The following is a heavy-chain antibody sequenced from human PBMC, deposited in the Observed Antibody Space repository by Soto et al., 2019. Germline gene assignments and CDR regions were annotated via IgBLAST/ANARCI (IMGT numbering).Heavy chain of an antibody. V-gene: IGHV3-33*01. CDR1: GFTFSSYG. D-gene: IGHD3-3*01. CDR2: IWYDGSNK. Sequence: GGSLRLSCAASGFTFSSYGMHWVRQAPGKGLEWVAVIWYDGSNKYYADSVKGRFTISRDNSKNTLYLQMNSLRAEDTAVYYCARDHITIFGVVTYYYGMDVWGQGTTVTVSS. CDR3: ARDHITIFGVVTYYYGMDV. J-gene: IGHJ6*02.